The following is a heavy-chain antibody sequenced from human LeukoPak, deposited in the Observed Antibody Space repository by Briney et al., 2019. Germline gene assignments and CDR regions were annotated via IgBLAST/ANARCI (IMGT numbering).Heavy chain of an antibody. V-gene: IGHV3-23*01. D-gene: IGHD5-24*01. J-gene: IGHJ5*02. CDR1: GFTFSSYA. CDR3: AKVAEMDTILGKFDN. CDR2: ISGNGGRT. Sequence: PGGSLRLSCAASGFTFSSYAMSWVRQAPRKGLEWVSAISGNGGRTYYADSVKGRFTISRDNSRNTLFLQMNSLRAEDTAVYYCAKVAEMDTILGKFDNWGQGTLVTVSS.